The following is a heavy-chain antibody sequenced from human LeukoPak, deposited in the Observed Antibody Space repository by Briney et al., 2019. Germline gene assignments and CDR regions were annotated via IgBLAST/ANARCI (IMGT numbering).Heavy chain of an antibody. J-gene: IGHJ3*02. CDR2: ISSSSTYI. Sequence: PGGSLRLSCTVSGFTFNNYNLNWVRQAPGKGLEWVSSISSSSTYIYYADSVKGRFTVSRDNAKSSVYLQMNSLRSEDTAVYYCARPTWSYNAFDIWGRGTLVTVSS. D-gene: IGHD2-15*01. CDR3: ARPTWSYNAFDI. V-gene: IGHV3-21*01. CDR1: GFTFNNYN.